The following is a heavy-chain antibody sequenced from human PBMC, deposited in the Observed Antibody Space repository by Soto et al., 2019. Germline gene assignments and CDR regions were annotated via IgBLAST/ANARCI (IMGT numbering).Heavy chain of an antibody. CDR3: AKKGGHSGYDRYYYYMDV. Sequence: EVQLLESGGGLVQPGGSLRLSCAASGFTFSSYAMSWVRQAPGKGLEWVSAIRGSGGSTYYADSVKGRFTISRDNSKNTLYLQMNSLRAEDTAVYYCAKKGGHSGYDRYYYYMDVWGKGTTVTVSS. J-gene: IGHJ6*03. CDR2: IRGSGGST. CDR1: GFTFSSYA. V-gene: IGHV3-23*01. D-gene: IGHD5-12*01.